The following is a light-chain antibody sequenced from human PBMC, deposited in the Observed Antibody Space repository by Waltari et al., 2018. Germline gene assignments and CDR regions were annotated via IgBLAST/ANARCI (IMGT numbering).Light chain of an antibody. Sequence: SYVLTQPPSLSVSPGQTASITSSGDKLGDKYACWYQQKPGQSPVLVIYQDSKRPSGIPERFSGSNSGNTATLTISGTQAMDEADYYCQAWDSSTFYVFGTGTKVTVL. V-gene: IGLV3-1*01. J-gene: IGLJ1*01. CDR2: QDS. CDR1: KLGDKY. CDR3: QAWDSSTFYV.